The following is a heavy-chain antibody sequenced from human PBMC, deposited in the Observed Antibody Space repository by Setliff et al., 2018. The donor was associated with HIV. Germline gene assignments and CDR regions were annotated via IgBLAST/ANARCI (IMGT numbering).Heavy chain of an antibody. CDR2: ISGTATAT. D-gene: IGHD3-3*01. Sequence: LSLTCAVYGASLSPYFWHWIRQSPGKGLEWVSFISGTATATNYADSVKGRFTISRDNAENSLYLQINNLRAEDTAVYYCARGYDFWSGGDPLGDAFDVWGQGTMVTVSS. CDR3: ARGYDFWSGGDPLGDAFDV. CDR1: GASLSPYF. J-gene: IGHJ3*01. V-gene: IGHV3-11*04.